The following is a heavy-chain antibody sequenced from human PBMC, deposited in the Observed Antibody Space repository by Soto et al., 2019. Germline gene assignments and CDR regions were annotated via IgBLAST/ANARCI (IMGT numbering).Heavy chain of an antibody. CDR3: ARVRFFLVRGAAFDF. D-gene: IGHD3-10*01. CDR2: INARDGDT. J-gene: IGHJ4*02. V-gene: IGHV1-2*02. CDR1: GYTFTDHY. Sequence: QVQLVQSGAEVKKPGASVKVSCQVSGYTFTDHYLHWVRQAPGHGLEWMGWINARDGDTNYAQNFQGRISLIMDTSIKTAYLELSRLISVDTAVYYCARVRFFLVRGAAFDFWGQGALVSVSA.